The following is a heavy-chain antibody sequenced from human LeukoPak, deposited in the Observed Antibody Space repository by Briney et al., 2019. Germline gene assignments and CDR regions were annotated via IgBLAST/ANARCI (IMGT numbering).Heavy chain of an antibody. CDR3: ARAPSRTVEDPGSYFQH. V-gene: IGHV1-46*01. Sequence: GASVKVSCKASGYTFTSYYMHWVRQAPGQGLEWMGIINPSGGSTSYAQKFQGRVTMTRDTSTSTVYMELSSLRSEDTAVYYCARAPSRTVEDPGSYFQHWGQGTLVTVSS. CDR2: INPSGGST. J-gene: IGHJ1*01. CDR1: GYTFTSYY. D-gene: IGHD4-23*01.